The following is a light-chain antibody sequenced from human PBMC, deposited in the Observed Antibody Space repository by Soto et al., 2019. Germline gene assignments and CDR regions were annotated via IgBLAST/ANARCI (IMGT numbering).Light chain of an antibody. CDR3: QKYSSVLV. CDR2: AAS. CDR1: QGIRYY. Sequence: DIQMTQSPTSLSASVGDRVTITCPASQGIRYYVAWYQQIPGKAPKLLIYAASTLQSGVPSRFSGSGSGTDFTLTINGLQPEDVATYSCQKYSSVLVFGPGTKVEIK. V-gene: IGKV1-27*01. J-gene: IGKJ3*01.